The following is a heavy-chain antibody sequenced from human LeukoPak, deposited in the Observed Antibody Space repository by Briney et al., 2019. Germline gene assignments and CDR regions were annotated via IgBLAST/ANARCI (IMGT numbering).Heavy chain of an antibody. Sequence: GGSLRLSCAASGFTFSSYVMNWVRQAPGKGLEWVSVISGGGGSTYYADSVKGRFTISRDNSKNTLFLQMNSLRAEDTAVYYCARGTIAAAGYYYFDYWGQGTQVTVSS. CDR3: ARGTIAAAGYYYFDY. CDR1: GFTFSSYV. J-gene: IGHJ4*02. D-gene: IGHD6-13*01. V-gene: IGHV3-23*01. CDR2: ISGGGGST.